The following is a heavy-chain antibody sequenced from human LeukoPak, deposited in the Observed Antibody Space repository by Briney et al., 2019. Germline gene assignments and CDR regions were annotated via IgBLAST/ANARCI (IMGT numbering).Heavy chain of an antibody. CDR1: GFTFSSYA. CDR2: ISGSGGTT. D-gene: IGHD3-10*01. CDR3: ARDFFGFGLTMVRGIFDY. V-gene: IGHV3-23*01. J-gene: IGHJ4*02. Sequence: PGGSLRLSCAASGFTFSSYAMSWVRQAPGKGLEWVSAISGSGGTTCYPDSVKGRFTISRDNSKNTQYLQMNSLRAEDTAVYYCARDFFGFGLTMVRGIFDYWGQGTLVTVSS.